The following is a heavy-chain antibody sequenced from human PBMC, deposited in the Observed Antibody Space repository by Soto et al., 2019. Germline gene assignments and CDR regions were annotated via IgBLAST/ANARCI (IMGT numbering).Heavy chain of an antibody. V-gene: IGHV3-23*01. J-gene: IGHJ6*02. CDR1: GFTLSSYA. Sequence: PGGSLRLSCAASGFTLSSYAMSWVRQAQGKGLEWVSAISGSGGSTYYADSVKGRFTISRDNSKNTLYLQMNSLRAEDTAVYYFAKAVSFSLATIPPNYYGMDVWGQGTTVTVSS. CDR3: AKAVSFSLATIPPNYYGMDV. CDR2: ISGSGGST. D-gene: IGHD5-12*01.